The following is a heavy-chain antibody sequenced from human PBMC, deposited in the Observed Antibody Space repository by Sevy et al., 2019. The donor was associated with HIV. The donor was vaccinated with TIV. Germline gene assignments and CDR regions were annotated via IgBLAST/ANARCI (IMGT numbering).Heavy chain of an antibody. CDR3: ARYLISKTEQWLVPVDY. D-gene: IGHD6-19*01. CDR1: GFTFSDYY. V-gene: IGHV3-11*06. J-gene: IGHJ4*02. Sequence: GGSLRLSCAASGFTFSDYYMSWIRQAPGKGLEWISYISSSSSYTNYADSVKGRFTISRDNAKNSLYLQMNSLRAEDTAVYYRARYLISKTEQWLVPVDYWGQGTLVTVSS. CDR2: ISSSSSYT.